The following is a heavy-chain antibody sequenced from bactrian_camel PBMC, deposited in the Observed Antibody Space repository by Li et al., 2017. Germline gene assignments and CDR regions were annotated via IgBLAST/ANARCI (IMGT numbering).Heavy chain of an antibody. CDR2: VDSDLTR. D-gene: IGHD6*01. V-gene: IGHV3S53*01. CDR1: GSVRTRYC. Sequence: QVQLVESGGGTVQAGGSLRLSCVASGSVRTRYCMAWFRQGPNKEREEVARVDSDLTRTYAESVRGRFTISKDNAKNTLYLQMDNLKPEDTAMYYCAADRFPFLSGDRLCAGSWSLGKYWGQGTQVTVS. CDR3: AADRFPFLSGDRLCAGSWSLGKY. J-gene: IGHJ4*01.